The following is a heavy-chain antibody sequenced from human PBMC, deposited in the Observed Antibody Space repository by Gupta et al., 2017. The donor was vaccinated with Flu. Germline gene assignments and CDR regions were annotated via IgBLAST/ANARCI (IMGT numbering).Heavy chain of an antibody. J-gene: IGHJ4*02. CDR3: AKDGYYYDRSGYYGDY. Sequence: EVQLLESGGGLVQPGGSLRLSGAASGFTFNSYAMSWVRQAPGKGLEWVSTISGTGDSTYYADAVKGRLTISRDNSKNTVYLQMHSLRAKDTAVYYCAKDGYYYDRSGYYGDYWGQGTLVTVSS. CDR2: ISGTGDST. CDR1: GFTFNSYA. D-gene: IGHD3-22*01. V-gene: IGHV3-23*01.